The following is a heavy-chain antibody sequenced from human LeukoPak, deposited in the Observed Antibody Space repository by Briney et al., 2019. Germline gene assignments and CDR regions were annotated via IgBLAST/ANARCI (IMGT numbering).Heavy chain of an antibody. V-gene: IGHV1-69*05. CDR3: ARLMSGSYSPFDY. D-gene: IGHD1-26*01. CDR1: GGTFSSYA. Sequence: GASVKVSCKASGGTFSSYAISWVRQAPGQGLEWMGGIIPIFGTANYAQKFQGRVTITTDESTSTAYTELSSLRSEDTAVYYCARLMSGSYSPFDYWGQGTLVTVSS. CDR2: IIPIFGTA. J-gene: IGHJ4*02.